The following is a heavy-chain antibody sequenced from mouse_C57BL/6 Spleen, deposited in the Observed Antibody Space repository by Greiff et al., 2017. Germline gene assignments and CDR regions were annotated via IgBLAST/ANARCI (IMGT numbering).Heavy chain of an antibody. Sequence: DVQLQESGGGLVQPKGSLKLSCAASGFTFNPYAMHWVRQAPGKGLEWVARIRSKSSNYATYYADSVKDRFTISRDDSQSMLYLQMNNLNTEDTAMYYCVRDYYGSSTWYFDVWGTGTTVTVSS. D-gene: IGHD1-1*01. CDR1: GFTFNPYA. CDR2: IRSKSSNYAT. J-gene: IGHJ1*03. V-gene: IGHV10-3*01. CDR3: VRDYYGSSTWYFDV.